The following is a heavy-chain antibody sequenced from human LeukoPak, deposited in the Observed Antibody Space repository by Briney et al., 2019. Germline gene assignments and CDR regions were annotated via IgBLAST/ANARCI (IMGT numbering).Heavy chain of an antibody. CDR1: GGSFSGYY. V-gene: IGHV4-34*01. CDR3: ARAVRNTVWDKYYFDY. D-gene: IGHD1-26*01. CDR2: INHSGST. J-gene: IGHJ4*02. Sequence: SETLSLTCAVYGGSFSGYYWSWIRQPPGKGLEWIGEINHSGSTNYNPSLKSRVTISVDTSKSQFSLKLISVTAADTAVYYCARAVRNTVWDKYYFDYWGQGTLVTVSS.